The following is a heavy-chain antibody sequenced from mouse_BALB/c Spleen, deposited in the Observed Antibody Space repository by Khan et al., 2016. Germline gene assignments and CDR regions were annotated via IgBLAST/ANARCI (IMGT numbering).Heavy chain of an antibody. V-gene: IGHV5-6-5*01. CDR2: ISSGGST. D-gene: IGHD2-1*01. CDR1: GFTFSSYA. J-gene: IGHJ2*01. CDR3: AREDYGNYGDYFDY. Sequence: EVELVESGGGLVKPGGSLKLSCAASGFTFSSYAMSWVRQTPEKRLEWVASISSGGSTYYPDSVKGRFTISRDNDRNILNLQMSSRMSDDTARYYCAREDYGNYGDYFDYWGQGTTLTVSS.